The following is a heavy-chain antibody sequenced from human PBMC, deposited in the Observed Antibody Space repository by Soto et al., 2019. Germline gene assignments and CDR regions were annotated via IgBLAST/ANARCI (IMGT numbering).Heavy chain of an antibody. CDR1: GFSFSSYA. V-gene: IGHV3-23*01. J-gene: IGHJ4*02. D-gene: IGHD2-2*01. CDR3: AKGDQPVEYYFFDY. Sequence: GGSLRLSCVASGFSFSSYAMGWVRQAPGKGLEWVSAITSSGVTTYYADSVKGRFTISRDNSKNTVYLQMNSLRGEDTAVFFCAKGDQPVEYYFFDYWGLGTLVTVS. CDR2: ITSSGVTT.